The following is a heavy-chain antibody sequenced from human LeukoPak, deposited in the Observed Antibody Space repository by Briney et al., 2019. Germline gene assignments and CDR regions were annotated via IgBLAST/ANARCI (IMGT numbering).Heavy chain of an antibody. CDR2: IYSGGST. CDR3: ARGGRFITSSFDY. Sequence: GGSLRLSCAASGFTVSSNYMSWVRQAPGKGLEWVSVIYSGGSTYYADSVKGRFTISRHNSKNTLYLQMNGLRAEDTAVYYCARGGRFITSSFDYWGQGTLVTVSS. J-gene: IGHJ4*02. CDR1: GFTVSSNY. D-gene: IGHD1-20*01. V-gene: IGHV3-53*04.